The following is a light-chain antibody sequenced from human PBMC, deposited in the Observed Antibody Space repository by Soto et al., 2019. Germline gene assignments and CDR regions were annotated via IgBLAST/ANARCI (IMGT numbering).Light chain of an antibody. J-gene: IGLJ2*01. CDR2: SNN. CDR1: SSNIGSNT. CDR3: AAWDDSLNGVV. V-gene: IGLV1-44*01. Sequence: QSVLTQPPSASGTPGQRVTISCSGSSSNIGSNTVNWYQQLPGTAPKLLIYSNNQRHSGFPDRFSGSKSGTSASLAISGLLSEDEADYYCAAWDDSLNGVVFGGGTKLTVL.